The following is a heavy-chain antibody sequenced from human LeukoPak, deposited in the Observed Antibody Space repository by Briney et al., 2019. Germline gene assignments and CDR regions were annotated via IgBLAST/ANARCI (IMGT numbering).Heavy chain of an antibody. J-gene: IGHJ4*02. CDR1: GGSFRGYY. CDR3: ARGAQRLVVTASYFDY. CDR2: INHSGST. Sequence: SETLSLTCAVYGGSFRGYYWSWIRQPPGKGLEWIGEINHSGSTNYNPSLKSRVTISVDTSKNQFSLKLSSVTAADTAVYYCARGAQRLVVTASYFDYWGQGTLVTVSS. V-gene: IGHV4-34*01. D-gene: IGHD2-21*02.